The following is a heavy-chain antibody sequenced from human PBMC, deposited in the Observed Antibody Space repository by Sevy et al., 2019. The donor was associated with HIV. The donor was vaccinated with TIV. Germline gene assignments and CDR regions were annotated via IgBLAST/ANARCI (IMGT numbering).Heavy chain of an antibody. CDR1: GFNFNIAA. Sequence: GGSLRLSCAASGFNFNIAAIHWVRQASGKGLEWVARIRNKADSYETEYRESVRGRFTMSRDDSRNMAYLQMNSLKTEDTAVYYCARQGVIAELDRWGQGTLVTVSS. CDR3: ARQGVIAELDR. D-gene: IGHD6-13*01. V-gene: IGHV3-73*01. J-gene: IGHJ5*02. CDR2: IRNKADSYET.